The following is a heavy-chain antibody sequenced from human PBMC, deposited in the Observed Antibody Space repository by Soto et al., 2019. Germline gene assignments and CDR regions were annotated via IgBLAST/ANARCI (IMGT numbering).Heavy chain of an antibody. Sequence: PSETLSLTCTVSGDSIGGVGYWSWIRQFPGRGLEWIGCISSSGSTHYNPALNNRINLSLDTSQNQFSLKLLSVTAADTAIYYCARSGVTGIVIPSHWFDPWGQGTLVTVSS. CDR3: ARSGVTGIVIPSHWFDP. D-gene: IGHD2-21*02. CDR1: GDSIGGVGY. CDR2: ISSSGST. J-gene: IGHJ5*02. V-gene: IGHV4-31*03.